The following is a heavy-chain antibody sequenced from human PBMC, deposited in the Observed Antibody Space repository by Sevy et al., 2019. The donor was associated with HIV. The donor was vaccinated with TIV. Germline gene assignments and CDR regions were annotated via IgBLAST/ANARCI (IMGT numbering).Heavy chain of an antibody. CDR1: GYTLTELS. V-gene: IGHV1-24*01. CDR2: FDPEDGET. D-gene: IGHD2-21*01. CDR3: ATDHLRISARGYFDY. J-gene: IGHJ4*02. Sequence: ASVKVSCKVSGYTLTELSMHWVRQAPGKGLEWMGGFDPEDGETIYAQKFQGRVTMTEDTSTDTAYMELSSLRSEDTAVYYCATDHLRISARGYFDYWGQGTLVTVSS.